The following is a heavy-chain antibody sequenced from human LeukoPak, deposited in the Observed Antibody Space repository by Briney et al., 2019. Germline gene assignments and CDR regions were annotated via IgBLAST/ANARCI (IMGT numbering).Heavy chain of an antibody. Sequence: PGGSLRLSCAPSGFTFSIYAMSWVRQAPGKGLEWVSAISGSGDYTYYADSVKGRFTISRDNSKNTLYLQMHSLRVEDTAVYYCAKSLGSFGYAAYFYFGLAVWGQGTTVTVSS. CDR3: AKSLGSFGYAAYFYFGLAV. D-gene: IGHD3-16*01. V-gene: IGHV3-23*01. CDR1: GFTFSIYA. CDR2: ISGSGDYT. J-gene: IGHJ6*02.